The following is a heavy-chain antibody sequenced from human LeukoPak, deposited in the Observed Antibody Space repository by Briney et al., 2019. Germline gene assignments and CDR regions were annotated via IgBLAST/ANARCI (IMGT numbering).Heavy chain of an antibody. Sequence: PSETLSLTCTVSGGSISSSSYYCGWIRQPPGKGLEWIGSIYYSGSTYYNPSLKSRVTVSVDTSKNQFSLKLSSVTAADTAVYYCARQSEQLVRSFWFDPWGQGTLVTVSS. D-gene: IGHD6-6*01. CDR2: IYYSGST. J-gene: IGHJ5*02. V-gene: IGHV4-39*01. CDR1: GGSISSSSYY. CDR3: ARQSEQLVRSFWFDP.